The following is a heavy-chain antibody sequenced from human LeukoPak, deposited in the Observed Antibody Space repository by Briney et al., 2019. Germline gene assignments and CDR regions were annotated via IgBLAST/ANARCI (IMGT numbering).Heavy chain of an antibody. V-gene: IGHV4-34*01. D-gene: IGHD1-26*01. CDR2: IYHSGST. Sequence: TGGSLRLSCAASGLSFSDYAMTWVRQPPGKGLEWIGEIYHSGSTNYNPSLKSRVTISVDKSKNQFFLKLSSVTAADTAVYYCASGDSGSPTIWGQGTMVTVSS. CDR1: GLSFSDYA. J-gene: IGHJ3*02. CDR3: ASGDSGSPTI.